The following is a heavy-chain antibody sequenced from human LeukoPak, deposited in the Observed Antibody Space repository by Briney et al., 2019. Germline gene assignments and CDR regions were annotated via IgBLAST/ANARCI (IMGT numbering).Heavy chain of an antibody. J-gene: IGHJ4*02. CDR3: AADSPVSMAHSFDY. CDR2: IKSTNDGGTI. V-gene: IGHV3-15*01. D-gene: IGHD2-21*01. CDR1: GFTFNYAW. Sequence: KPGGSLRLSCAASGFTFNYAWMSWVRQAPGKGLEWVGRIKSTNDGGTIDYAAPVKDRFTISRDDSETTLYLQMNGLKTEDIAVYFCAADSPVSMAHSFDYWGQGILVTVSS.